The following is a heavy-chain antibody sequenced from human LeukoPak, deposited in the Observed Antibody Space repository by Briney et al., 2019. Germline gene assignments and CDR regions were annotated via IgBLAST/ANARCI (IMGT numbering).Heavy chain of an antibody. CDR1: GYTFTSHV. J-gene: IGHJ6*03. D-gene: IGHD2-15*01. V-gene: IGHV7-4-1*02. CDR3: ARKSVAATPRDIVYQYYSMDV. CDR2: INTNTGNP. Sequence: ASVKVSCKASGYTFTSHVINWVRQAPGQGLEWMGWINTNTGNPTYAQGFKGRFVFSLDTSVSTAYLQISSLKAEDTAVYYCARKSVAATPRDIVYQYYSMDVWGKGTTVTVSS.